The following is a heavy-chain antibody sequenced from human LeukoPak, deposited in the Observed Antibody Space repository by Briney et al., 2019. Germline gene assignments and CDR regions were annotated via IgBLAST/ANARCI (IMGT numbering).Heavy chain of an antibody. CDR3: ARDSSRITIFGVVINPDY. CDR2: MNPNSGNT. J-gene: IGHJ4*02. Sequence: ASVKVSCKASGGTFSSYAISWVRQAPGQGLEWMGWMNPNSGNTGYAQKFQGRVTITTNTSISTAYMELRSLRSDDTAVYYCARDSSRITIFGVVINPDYWGQGTLVTVSS. D-gene: IGHD3-3*01. CDR1: GGTFSSYA. V-gene: IGHV1-8*03.